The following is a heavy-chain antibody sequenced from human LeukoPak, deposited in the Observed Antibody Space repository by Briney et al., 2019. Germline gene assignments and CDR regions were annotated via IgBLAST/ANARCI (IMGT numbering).Heavy chain of an antibody. CDR1: GFIFSSYG. CDR2: ISNDGNNK. J-gene: IGHJ4*02. V-gene: IGHV3-30*18. D-gene: IGHD2-8*01. CDR3: AKDGLMRFFDY. Sequence: PGGSLRLSCAASGFIFSSYGMYWVRQAPGKGLEWVAVISNDGNNKEYADSVKGRFTISRDNSKNTLYLQMNSLRADDTAVYHRAKDGLMRFFDYWGQGTLVTVSS.